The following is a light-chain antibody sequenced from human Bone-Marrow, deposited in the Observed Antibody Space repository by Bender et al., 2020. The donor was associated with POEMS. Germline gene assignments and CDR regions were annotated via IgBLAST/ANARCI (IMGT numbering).Light chain of an antibody. CDR1: SGHITYA. CDR2: IDSDGSH. Sequence: QLVLTQSPSSSASLGASVRLTCTLSSGHITYAIAWHQQQPEKGPRFLMKIDSDGSHIRGDGIPDRFSGSTSGAERYLTISNLQSDDEADYFCQTWDTAFWVFGGGTKLTVL. J-gene: IGLJ3*02. V-gene: IGLV4-69*01. CDR3: QTWDTAFWV.